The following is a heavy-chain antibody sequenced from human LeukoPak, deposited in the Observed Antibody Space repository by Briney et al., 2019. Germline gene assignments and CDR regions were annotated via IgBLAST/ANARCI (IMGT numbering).Heavy chain of an antibody. D-gene: IGHD3-22*01. Sequence: ASVKVSCKASGYTFTGYYMHWVRQAPGQGLEWMGWINPNSGGTNYAQKFQGRVIMTRDTSISTAYMELSRLRSDDTAVYYCARDLPYYDSSGYYSGYWGQGTLVTVSS. CDR3: ARDLPYYDSSGYYSGY. CDR1: GYTFTGYY. V-gene: IGHV1-2*02. J-gene: IGHJ4*02. CDR2: INPNSGGT.